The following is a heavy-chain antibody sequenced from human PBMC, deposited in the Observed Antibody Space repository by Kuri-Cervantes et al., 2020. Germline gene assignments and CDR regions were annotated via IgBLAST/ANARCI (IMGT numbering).Heavy chain of an antibody. D-gene: IGHD4/OR15-4a*01. J-gene: IGHJ4*02. V-gene: IGHV3-53*01. CDR2: IFSGGFGGTT. CDR3: ARAASAGHVDY. CDR1: GFTFSSYE. Sequence: GGSLRLSCAASGFTFSSYEMNWVRQAPGRGLEWVAVIFSGGFGGTTYYADSVKGRFIFSRDESKNTLYLQMNSLRAEDTAVYYCARAASAGHVDYWGQGTLVTVSS.